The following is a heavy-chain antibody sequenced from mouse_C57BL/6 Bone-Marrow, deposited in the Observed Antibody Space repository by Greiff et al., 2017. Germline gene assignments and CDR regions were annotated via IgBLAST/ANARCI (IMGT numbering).Heavy chain of an antibody. V-gene: IGHV5-17*01. D-gene: IGHD1-1*01. CDR1: GFTFSDYG. Sequence: DVMLVESGGGLVKPGGSLKLSCAASGFTFSDYGMHWVRQAPEKGLEWVAYISSGSSTIYYADTVKGRFTISRDNAKNTLFLKMTVRRSEDTAMYYCAGGGYYYGSSYDFDDWGQGTTLTVSS. CDR2: ISSGSSTI. CDR3: AGGGYYYGSSYDFDD. J-gene: IGHJ2*01.